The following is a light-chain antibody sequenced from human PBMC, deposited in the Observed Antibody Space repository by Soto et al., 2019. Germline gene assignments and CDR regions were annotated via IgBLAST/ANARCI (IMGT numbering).Light chain of an antibody. CDR3: QQYGSSPT. J-gene: IGKJ4*01. V-gene: IGKV3-20*01. CDR2: RVS. CDR1: QSVSSN. Sequence: EIVMTQSPATLSVSPGEGVTLSCRASQSVSSNFAWYQQKPGQAPRLLIYRVSSRATGIPDRFSGSGSGTDFTLTISRLEPEDFAVYYCQQYGSSPTFGGGTKVDIK.